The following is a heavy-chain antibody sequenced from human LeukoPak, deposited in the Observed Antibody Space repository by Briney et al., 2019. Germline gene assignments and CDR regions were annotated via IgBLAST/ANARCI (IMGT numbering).Heavy chain of an antibody. J-gene: IGHJ4*02. Sequence: GGTLTLSCAASGCTVSSNYMNWIRQPPAKGLEWASVIYSGGKIYYADSVKGRFTISRDSSKNTLYLKMNSLRVEDTAVYFCARGCSDKKCYIHYWGQGTLVTVSS. CDR3: ARGCSDKKCYIHY. D-gene: IGHD2-15*01. CDR2: IYSGGKI. V-gene: IGHV3-53*01. CDR1: GCTVSSNY.